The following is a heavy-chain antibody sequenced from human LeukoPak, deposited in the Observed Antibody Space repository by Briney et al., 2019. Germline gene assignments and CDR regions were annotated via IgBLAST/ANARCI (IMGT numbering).Heavy chain of an antibody. J-gene: IGHJ6*02. Sequence: ASVKVSCKASGGTFSSYAISWVRQAPGQGLEWMGGIIPIFGTANYAQKFQGRVTITADESTSTAYMELSSLRSEDTAVYYCARDPTAAGTHYGMDVWGQGTTVTVSS. D-gene: IGHD6-13*01. V-gene: IGHV1-69*13. CDR1: GGTFSSYA. CDR2: IIPIFGTA. CDR3: ARDPTAAGTHYGMDV.